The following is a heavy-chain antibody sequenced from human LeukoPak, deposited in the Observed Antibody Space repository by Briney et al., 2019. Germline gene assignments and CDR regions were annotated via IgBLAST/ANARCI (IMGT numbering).Heavy chain of an antibody. Sequence: GGSLRLSCTASGFSFGSYGMHWVRQAPGEGLEWVALIWYDGSNKDYADSVKGRFTISRDDSKNTLYLQMNSLRADDTAVYYCARDDGDRSGYHDALDIWGQGTMVTVSS. J-gene: IGHJ3*02. D-gene: IGHD3-22*01. CDR3: ARDDGDRSGYHDALDI. CDR2: IWYDGSNK. V-gene: IGHV3-33*01. CDR1: GFSFGSYG.